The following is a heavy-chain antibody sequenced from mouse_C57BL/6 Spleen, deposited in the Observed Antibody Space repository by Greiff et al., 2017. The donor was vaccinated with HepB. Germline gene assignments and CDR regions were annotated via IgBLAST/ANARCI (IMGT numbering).Heavy chain of an antibody. Sequence: QVQLQQSGAELVRPGTSVKLSCKASGYTFTSYWMHWVKQRPGQGLEWIGVIDPSDSYTNYNQKFKGKATLTVDTSSSTAYMQHSSLTSEDSAVYYCARVAAGTSFFDYWGQSTTLTVSS. J-gene: IGHJ2*01. CDR1: GYTFTSYW. CDR3: ARVAAGTSFFDY. V-gene: IGHV1-59*01. CDR2: IDPSDSYT. D-gene: IGHD4-1*01.